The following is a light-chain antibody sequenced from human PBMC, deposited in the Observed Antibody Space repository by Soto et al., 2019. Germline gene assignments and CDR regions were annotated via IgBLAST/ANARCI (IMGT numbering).Light chain of an antibody. Sequence: EIVLTQSPATLSLSAGERATLSCRASQSVGRYLSWYQQRVGQAPRLLIYAASNRAAGIPARFSGSGSGTDFTLTISSLKPEDFATYYCQQLNTYPVTFGGGTTVEVK. J-gene: IGKJ4*01. CDR1: QSVGRY. CDR3: QQLNTYPVT. V-gene: IGKV3-11*01. CDR2: AAS.